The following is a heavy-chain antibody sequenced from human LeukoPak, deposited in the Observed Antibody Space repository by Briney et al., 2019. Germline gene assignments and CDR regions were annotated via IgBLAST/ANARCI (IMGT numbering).Heavy chain of an antibody. D-gene: IGHD2-2*01. J-gene: IGHJ6*03. CDR2: IYTSGST. V-gene: IGHV4-4*07. CDR3: ARGGCSSTTCYYYYYYMDV. CDR1: GGSISSYC. Sequence: PSETLSLTCTVSGGSISSYCWSWIRQPAGKGLEWIGRIYTSGSTNYNPSLKSRVTMSVDTSKNQFSLKLSSVTAADTAVYYCARGGCSSTTCYYYYYYMDVWGKGTTVTVSS.